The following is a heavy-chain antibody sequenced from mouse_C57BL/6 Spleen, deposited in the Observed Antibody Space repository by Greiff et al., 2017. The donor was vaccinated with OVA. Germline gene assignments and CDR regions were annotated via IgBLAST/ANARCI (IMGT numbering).Heavy chain of an antibody. V-gene: IGHV1-15*01. CDR2: IDPETGGT. Sequence: QVQLQQSGAELVRPGASVTLSCKASGYTFTDYEMHWVKQTPVHGLEWIGAIDPETGGTAYNQKFKGKAILTADKSSSTAYMELRSLTSEDSAVYYCTRFYNDGYYKFAYWSQGTLVTVSA. CDR3: TRFYNDGYYKFAY. CDR1: GYTFTDYE. J-gene: IGHJ3*01. D-gene: IGHD2-3*01.